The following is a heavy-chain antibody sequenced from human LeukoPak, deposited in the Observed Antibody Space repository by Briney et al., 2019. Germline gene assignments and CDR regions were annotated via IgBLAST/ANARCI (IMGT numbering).Heavy chain of an antibody. D-gene: IGHD2-15*01. V-gene: IGHV3-48*03. CDR2: ISGSGTTI. CDR3: ARVRYCSDTTCYGGWFDP. Sequence: GGSLRLSCAASGVTFSSYEMNWVRQAPGKGLEWVSYISGSGTTINYADSVKGRFTISRDNAKNSLYLQMNSLRVEDTAVYYCARVRYCSDTTCYGGWFDPWGQGTLVTVSS. J-gene: IGHJ5*02. CDR1: GVTFSSYE.